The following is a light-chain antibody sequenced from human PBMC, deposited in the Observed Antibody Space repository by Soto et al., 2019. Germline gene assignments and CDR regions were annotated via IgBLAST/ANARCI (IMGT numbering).Light chain of an antibody. Sequence: SVLTQPASLSWSPGQSITISCTGTSSDVGAYNYVSWYQQHPGRAPQLIIYHVSNRPSGVSNRFSGSKSDNTASLTISGLQAEDEADYYCSSFTSSSSYVFGPGTKVTVL. J-gene: IGLJ1*01. V-gene: IGLV2-14*03. CDR3: SSFTSSSSYV. CDR1: SSDVGAYNY. CDR2: HVS.